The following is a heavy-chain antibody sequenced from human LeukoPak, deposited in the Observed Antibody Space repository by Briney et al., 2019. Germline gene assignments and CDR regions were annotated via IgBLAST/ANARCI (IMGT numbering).Heavy chain of an antibody. D-gene: IGHD3-22*01. CDR1: GYTFTSYG. CDR2: ISAYNGNT. V-gene: IGHV1-18*01. CDR3: ARVGMVGYYDSSGYYAPFDY. J-gene: IGHJ4*02. Sequence: ASVMVSCKASGYTFTSYGISWVRQAPGQGLEWMGWISAYNGNTNYAQKLQGRVTMTTDTSTSTAYMELRSLRSDDTAVYYCARVGMVGYYDSSGYYAPFDYWGQGTLVTVSS.